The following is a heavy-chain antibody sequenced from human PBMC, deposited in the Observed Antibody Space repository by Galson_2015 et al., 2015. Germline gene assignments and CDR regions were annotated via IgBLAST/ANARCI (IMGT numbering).Heavy chain of an antibody. D-gene: IGHD6-13*01. Sequence: SVKVSCKASGYTFTSYGISWVRQAPGQGLEWMGWISAYNGNTNYAQKLQGRVTMTTDTSTSTAYMELRSLRSDDTAVYYCARNIAAAGLINWSDPWGQGTLVTVSS. CDR2: ISAYNGNT. V-gene: IGHV1-18*04. J-gene: IGHJ5*02. CDR1: GYTFTSYG. CDR3: ARNIAAAGLINWSDP.